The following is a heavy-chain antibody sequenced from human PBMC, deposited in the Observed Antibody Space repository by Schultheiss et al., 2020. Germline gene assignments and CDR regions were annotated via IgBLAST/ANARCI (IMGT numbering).Heavy chain of an antibody. CDR1: GSTFTSYG. CDR3: ARGNHYDFWSGYFDY. D-gene: IGHD3-3*01. J-gene: IGHJ4*02. Sequence: ASVKVSCKASGSTFTSYGISWVRQAPGQGLEWMGWISAYNGNTGYAQKFQGRVTMTRDTSISTAYMELSRLRSDDTAVYYCARGNHYDFWSGYFDYWGQGTVVTVSS. V-gene: IGHV1-18*01. CDR2: ISAYNGNT.